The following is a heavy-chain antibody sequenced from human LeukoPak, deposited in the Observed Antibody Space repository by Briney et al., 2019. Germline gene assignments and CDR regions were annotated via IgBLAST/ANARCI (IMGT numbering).Heavy chain of an antibody. V-gene: IGHV3-48*01. CDR2: ISSSSSTI. J-gene: IGHJ4*02. Sequence: GGSLRLSCAASGFTFSSYSMNWVRQAPGKGLEWVSYISSSSSTIYYADSVKGRFTISRDNSKNTVYLQMNSLRAEDTAVYYCAAPGVPAATYYFDYWGQGTLVTVSS. CDR3: AAPGVPAATYYFDY. D-gene: IGHD2-2*01. CDR1: GFTFSSYS.